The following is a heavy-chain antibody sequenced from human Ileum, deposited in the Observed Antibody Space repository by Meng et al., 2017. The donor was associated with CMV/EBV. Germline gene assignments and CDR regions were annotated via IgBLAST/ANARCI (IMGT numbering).Heavy chain of an antibody. CDR3: ARQKQWLTTNTYYYGMDV. V-gene: IGHV1-2*02. CDR1: GYTFTGYY. CDR2: INPNSGGT. Sequence: ASVKVSCKASGYTFTGYYMHWVRQAPGQGLEWMGWINPNSGGTNYAQKFQDRVTMTRDTSISTAYMELSRLRSDDTAVYYCARQKQWLTTNTYYYGMDVWGQGTTVTVSS. D-gene: IGHD6-19*01. J-gene: IGHJ6*02.